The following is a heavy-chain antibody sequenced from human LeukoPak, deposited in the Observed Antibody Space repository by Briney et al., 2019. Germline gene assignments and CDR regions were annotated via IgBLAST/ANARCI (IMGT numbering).Heavy chain of an antibody. CDR3: AGGIGTAKPLTLFGP. J-gene: IGHJ5*02. V-gene: IGHV1-69*13. CDR2: IIPIFGTA. CDR1: GGTFSSYA. D-gene: IGHD1-1*01. Sequence: SVKVSCKASGGTFSSYAISWVRQAPGQGLEWMGGIIPIFGTANYAQKFQGRVTITADESTSTAYMELSSLRSEDTAVYYCAGGIGTAKPLTLFGPRGQGTLVTVSS.